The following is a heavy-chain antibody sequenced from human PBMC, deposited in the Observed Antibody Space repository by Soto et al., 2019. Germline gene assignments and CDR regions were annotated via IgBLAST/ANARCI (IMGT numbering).Heavy chain of an antibody. CDR3: ASSYYDSSGFPYYYYYYGMDV. J-gene: IGHJ6*02. CDR2: IIPIFGTA. Sequence: SVKVSCTASGGPLISYAIGWVRQAPGQGLEWMGGIIPIFGTANYAQKFQGRVTITADKSTSTAYMELSSLRSEDTAVYYCASSYYDSSGFPYYYYYYGMDVWGQGTTVTVSS. V-gene: IGHV1-69*06. CDR1: GGPLISYA. D-gene: IGHD3-22*01.